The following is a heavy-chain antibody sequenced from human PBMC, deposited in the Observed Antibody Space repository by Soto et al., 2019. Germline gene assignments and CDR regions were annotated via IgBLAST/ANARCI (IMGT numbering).Heavy chain of an antibody. Sequence: PSETLSLTCAVSGGFVRSDDHYWGWIRQPPGRGLEWIGSILYTGSSYYNPSLKSRVSMSVDTSRNLFSLNLTSVTAADTARYYCARLNTGQKNRGTPFDSGGQGTQVTVS. V-gene: IGHV4-39*02. CDR2: ILYTGSS. CDR1: GGFVRSDDHY. CDR3: ARLNTGQKNRGTPFDS. J-gene: IGHJ4*02. D-gene: IGHD1-1*01.